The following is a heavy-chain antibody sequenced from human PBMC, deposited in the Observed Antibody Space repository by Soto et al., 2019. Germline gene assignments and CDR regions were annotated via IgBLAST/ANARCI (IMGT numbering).Heavy chain of an antibody. CDR2: IYYSGST. CDR1: GGSISSGGYY. J-gene: IGHJ6*02. D-gene: IGHD2-15*01. V-gene: IGHV4-31*03. Sequence: PSETLSLTCTVSGGSISSGGYYWSWIRQHPGKGLEWIGYIYYSGSTYYNPSLKSRVTISADTSKNQFSLKLSSVTAADTAVYYCARGARVVVVVAATSYYYYGMDVWGQGTTVTVSS. CDR3: ARGARVVVVVAATSYYYYGMDV.